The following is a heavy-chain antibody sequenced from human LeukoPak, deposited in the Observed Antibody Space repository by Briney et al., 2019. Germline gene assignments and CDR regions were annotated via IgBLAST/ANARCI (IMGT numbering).Heavy chain of an antibody. CDR1: GYTFTGNY. CDR2: INPNSGGT. V-gene: IGHV1-2*02. Sequence: EASVKVSCKASGYTFTGNYTHWVRQAPGQGLEWMGWINPNSGGTNYAQKFQGRVTMTRDTSISTAYMELSRLRSDDTAVYYCARSGLGGYYYDSSAYYDWGQGTLVTVSS. J-gene: IGHJ4*02. CDR3: ARSGLGGYYYDSSAYYD. D-gene: IGHD3-22*01.